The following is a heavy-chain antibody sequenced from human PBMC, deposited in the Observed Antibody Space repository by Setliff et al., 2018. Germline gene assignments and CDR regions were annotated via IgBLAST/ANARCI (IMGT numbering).Heavy chain of an antibody. J-gene: IGHJ1*01. V-gene: IGHV3-30*02. CDR2: IRHDESDI. CDR3: VRDSSADYYDNDYFKY. D-gene: IGHD2-21*02. Sequence: GGSLRLSCAASGFTFRGFAMHWVRQAPGKGLEWVASIRHDESDIYYTNSVKGRFTVSRDNSKNTLYLRMNILRPEDTALYYCVRDSSADYYDNDYFKYWGQGALVTVSS. CDR1: GFTFRGFA.